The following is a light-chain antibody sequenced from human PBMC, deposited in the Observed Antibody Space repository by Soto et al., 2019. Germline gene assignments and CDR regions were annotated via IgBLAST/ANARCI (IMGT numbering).Light chain of an antibody. Sequence: EIVLTQSPATLSLSPGEGATLSCRASQSVKRRLGWYQQKPGQAPTLLICDVSNRATGIPARFSGSGSDTDFTLTISSLEPEDFAIYYCQQRDDWPLTFGGGTRVEIK. V-gene: IGKV3-11*01. CDR2: DVS. CDR3: QQRDDWPLT. J-gene: IGKJ4*01. CDR1: QSVKRR.